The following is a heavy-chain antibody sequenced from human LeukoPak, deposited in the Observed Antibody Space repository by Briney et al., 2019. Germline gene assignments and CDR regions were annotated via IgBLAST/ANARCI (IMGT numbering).Heavy chain of an antibody. D-gene: IGHD4-11*01. J-gene: IGHJ4*02. Sequence: ASVKVSCKASGYTFTNYGINWVRQAPGQGLEWMGWISAYNGNTNYAQKLQGRVTTTTDTSSSTAYMELRSLRSDDTAVYYCARLGNDYSNYGLFDYWGQGTLVTVSS. CDR2: ISAYNGNT. V-gene: IGHV1-18*01. CDR3: ARLGNDYSNYGLFDY. CDR1: GYTFTNYG.